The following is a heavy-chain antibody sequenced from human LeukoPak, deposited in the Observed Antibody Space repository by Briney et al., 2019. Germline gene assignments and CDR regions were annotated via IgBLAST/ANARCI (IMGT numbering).Heavy chain of an antibody. CDR2: ISAYNGNT. CDR3: ARGHVLGYCSSTSCRNWFDP. V-gene: IGHV1-18*01. D-gene: IGHD2-2*01. CDR1: GYSSTTYG. Sequence: GASVKVSCKASGYSSTTYGISWVRQAPGQGLEWMGWISAYNGNTNYAQKLQGRVTMTTDTSTSTAYMELRSLRSDDTAVYYCARGHVLGYCSSTSCRNWFDPWGQGTLVTVSS. J-gene: IGHJ5*02.